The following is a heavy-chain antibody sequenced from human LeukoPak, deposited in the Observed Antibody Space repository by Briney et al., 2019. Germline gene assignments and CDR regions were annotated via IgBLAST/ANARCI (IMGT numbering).Heavy chain of an antibody. D-gene: IGHD3-10*01. J-gene: IGHJ4*02. CDR3: ARDLWFGEVASDY. Sequence: PGGSLRLSCAASGFTFSSYAMHWVRQAPGKGLEWVSYISSSGGTIYYADSVKGRFTISRDNAKNSLYLQMNSLRAEDTAVYYCARDLWFGEVASDYWGQGTLVTVSS. CDR2: ISSSGGTI. V-gene: IGHV3-48*03. CDR1: GFTFSSYA.